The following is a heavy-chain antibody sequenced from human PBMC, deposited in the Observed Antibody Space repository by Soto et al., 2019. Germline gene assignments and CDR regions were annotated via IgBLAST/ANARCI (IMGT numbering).Heavy chain of an antibody. D-gene: IGHD3-22*01. CDR1: GFTFSSYA. CDR3: AKDREYYDSSGYPCFDY. Sequence: GGSLRLSCAASGFTFSSYAMSWVRQAPGKGLEWVSAISGCGGSTYYADSVKGRFTISRDNSKNTLYLQMSSLRAEDTAVYYCAKDREYYDSSGYPCFDYWGQGALVTVSS. CDR2: ISGCGGST. J-gene: IGHJ4*02. V-gene: IGHV3-23*01.